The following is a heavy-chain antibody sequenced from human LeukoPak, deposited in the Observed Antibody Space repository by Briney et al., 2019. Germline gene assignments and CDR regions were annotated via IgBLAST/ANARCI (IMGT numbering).Heavy chain of an antibody. CDR3: ARGKAITRGHDGFDI. Sequence: KASETLSLTCTVSGGSVSSSYWSWIRQPPGKGLEWIGYMYYTGSTTYNPSLKSRVTISVDTSTNQFSLKLTSVTAADTAVYYCARGKAITRGHDGFDIWGQGTMVTVSS. J-gene: IGHJ3*02. D-gene: IGHD3-10*01. CDR1: GGSVSSSY. V-gene: IGHV4-59*02. CDR2: MYYTGST.